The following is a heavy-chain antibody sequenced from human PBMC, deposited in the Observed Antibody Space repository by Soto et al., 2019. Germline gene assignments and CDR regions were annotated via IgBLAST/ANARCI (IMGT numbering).Heavy chain of an antibody. CDR1: GFTFSTYW. Sequence: GGSLRLSCAASGFTFSTYWMHWVRQAPGKGLVWVSRIDSDGRTTRYADSVKGRFTISRDNAKNMLYLQVNSLRAEDTAVYYCARDGGSGTPFDYWGQGALVTVSS. CDR3: ARDGGSGTPFDY. J-gene: IGHJ4*02. D-gene: IGHD3-16*01. V-gene: IGHV3-74*01. CDR2: IDSDGRTT.